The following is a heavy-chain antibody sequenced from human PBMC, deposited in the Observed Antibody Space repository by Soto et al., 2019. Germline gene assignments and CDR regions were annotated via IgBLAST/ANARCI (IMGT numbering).Heavy chain of an antibody. CDR1: GGTFSSYA. V-gene: IGHV1-69*12. J-gene: IGHJ6*02. D-gene: IGHD4-4*01. CDR2: IIPIFGTA. Sequence: QVQLVQSGAEVKKPGSSVKVSCKASGGTFSSYAISWVRQAPGQGLEWMGGIIPIFGTANYAQKFQGRVTTTADESTSPAYSELSSLRSADTAVYYCARRSPSTVTTVGYYYYGMDVWGQGTTVTVSS. CDR3: ARRSPSTVTTVGYYYYGMDV.